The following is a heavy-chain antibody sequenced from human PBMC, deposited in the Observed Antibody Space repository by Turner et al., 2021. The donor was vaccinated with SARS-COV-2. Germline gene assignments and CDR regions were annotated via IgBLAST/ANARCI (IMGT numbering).Heavy chain of an antibody. D-gene: IGHD3-22*01. CDR1: AFTLSSYA. Sequence: EVQLLESGGGLVQPGGSLRLSRAASAFTLSSYAMSWVGQGPGKGLEWVSAISGSGGSTYYADSVKGRFTISRDNSKNTLYLQMNSLRAEDTAVYYCAKADRIMIVVVITLFDYWGQGTLVTVSS. J-gene: IGHJ4*02. CDR2: ISGSGGST. CDR3: AKADRIMIVVVITLFDY. V-gene: IGHV3-23*01.